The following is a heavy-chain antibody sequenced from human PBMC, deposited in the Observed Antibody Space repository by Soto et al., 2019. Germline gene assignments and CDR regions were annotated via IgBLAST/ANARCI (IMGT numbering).Heavy chain of an antibody. CDR1: GFSFDDYA. V-gene: IGHV3-9*01. Sequence: EVQLVESGGGLAQTGRSLRLSCSASGFSFDDYAMHWVRQAPGKGLEWVAGISYNSDKIGYADSVRGRFTISRDNAKHSLHLQMSSLRAEDTALYYCAKDLTMVTTWYCDLWGRGTLVTVSS. CDR3: AKDLTMVTTWYCDL. J-gene: IGHJ2*01. CDR2: ISYNSDKI. D-gene: IGHD4-17*01.